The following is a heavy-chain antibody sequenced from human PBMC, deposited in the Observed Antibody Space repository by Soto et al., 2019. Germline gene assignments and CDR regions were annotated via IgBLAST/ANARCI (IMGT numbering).Heavy chain of an antibody. Sequence: PGGSLRLSCAASGFTFSSYGMHWVRQDPGKGLEWVAVISYDGSKKYYADSVKGRFTISRDNSKNTLYLQMNSLRAEDTAVYYCAKDGRVTIFGVVLYYYYYYMDVWGKGTTVTVSS. V-gene: IGHV3-30*18. CDR1: GFTFSSYG. D-gene: IGHD3-3*01. J-gene: IGHJ6*03. CDR3: AKDGRVTIFGVVLYYYYYYMDV. CDR2: ISYDGSKK.